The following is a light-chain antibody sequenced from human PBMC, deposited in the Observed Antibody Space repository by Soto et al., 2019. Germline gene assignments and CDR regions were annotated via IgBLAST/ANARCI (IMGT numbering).Light chain of an antibody. V-gene: IGLV1-40*01. CDR2: ANT. CDR1: SSNLGAGYD. CDR3: QSYDSSLSVYV. J-gene: IGLJ1*01. Sequence: QSVLTQPPSVSGAPGQSVASACAGRSSNLGAGYDVHWYQHVPGTAPKLLIYANTNRPSGVPERFSGAKSGTSASLAITGLQAEDEADYYCQSYDSSLSVYVFATGTKVTVL.